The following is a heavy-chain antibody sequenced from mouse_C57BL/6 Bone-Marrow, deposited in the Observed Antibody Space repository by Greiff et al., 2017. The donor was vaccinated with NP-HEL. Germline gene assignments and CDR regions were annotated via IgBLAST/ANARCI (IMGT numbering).Heavy chain of an antibody. V-gene: IGHV5-9*01. J-gene: IGHJ2*01. CDR1: GFTFSSYT. CDR3: ARHPYDYAFDY. D-gene: IGHD2-4*01. CDR2: ISGGGGNT. Sequence: EVQLVESGGGLVKPGGSLKLSCAASGFTFSSYTMSWVRQTPEKRLEWVATISGGGGNTYYPDSVKGRFTISRDNAKNTLYLQMSSLRSEDTALCYWARHPYDYAFDYWGQGTTLTVSS.